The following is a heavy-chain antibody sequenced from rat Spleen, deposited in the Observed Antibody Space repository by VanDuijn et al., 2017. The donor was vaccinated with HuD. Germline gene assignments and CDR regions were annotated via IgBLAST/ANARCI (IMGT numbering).Heavy chain of an antibody. CDR1: GFTFSDYD. J-gene: IGHJ2*01. Sequence: EVQLVESGGGLVQPGRSLKLSCAASGFTFSDYDMAWVRQAPSKGLDWIASISSDGGVTYYRDSVKGRFTISRDDAKNTQYLQMDSLRSEDTATYYCTRGYYFDYWGQGVMVTVSS. V-gene: IGHV5S13*01. CDR2: ISSDGGVT. CDR3: TRGYYFDY.